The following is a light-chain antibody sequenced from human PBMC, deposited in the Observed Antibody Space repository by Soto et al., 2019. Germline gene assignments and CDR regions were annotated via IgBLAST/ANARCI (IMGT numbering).Light chain of an antibody. CDR3: QQYNNWPIT. CDR1: QSVSSSY. J-gene: IGKJ5*01. Sequence: EIVLTQSPGTLSLSPGERATLSCRASQSVSSSYLAWYQQKLGQAPRLLIYGASSRATGIPDRFSGSGSGTDFTLTISRLEPEDFAVYYCQQYNNWPITFGQGTRLENK. CDR2: GAS. V-gene: IGKV3-20*01.